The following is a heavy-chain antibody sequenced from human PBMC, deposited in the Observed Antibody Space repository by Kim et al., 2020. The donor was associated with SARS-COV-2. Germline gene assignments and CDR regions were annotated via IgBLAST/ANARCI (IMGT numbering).Heavy chain of an antibody. V-gene: IGHV1-69*13. D-gene: IGHD3-22*01. Sequence: SVKVSCKASGGTFSNYAISWVRQAPGQGLEWMGGIIPIFGTANYAQKFQGRVTITADESTSTAYMELSSLRSEDTAVYYCARAQDYDSSGYYFHYGMDVWGQGTTVTVSS. CDR2: IIPIFGTA. CDR1: GGTFSNYA. CDR3: ARAQDYDSSGYYFHYGMDV. J-gene: IGHJ6*02.